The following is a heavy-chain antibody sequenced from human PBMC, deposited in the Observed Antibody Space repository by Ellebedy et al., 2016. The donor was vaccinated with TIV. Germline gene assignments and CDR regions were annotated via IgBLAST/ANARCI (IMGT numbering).Heavy chain of an antibody. J-gene: IGHJ3*02. CDR1: GYSFTSYW. Sequence: GESLKISCKGSGYSFTSYWIGWVRQMPGKGLEWMGIIYPGDSDTRYSPSFQGQVTISGDKSISTAYLQWSSLKTSDTAMYYCARQHPVYGSGSYLDAFDIWGQGTMVTVSS. V-gene: IGHV5-51*01. D-gene: IGHD3-10*01. CDR3: ARQHPVYGSGSYLDAFDI. CDR2: IYPGDSDT.